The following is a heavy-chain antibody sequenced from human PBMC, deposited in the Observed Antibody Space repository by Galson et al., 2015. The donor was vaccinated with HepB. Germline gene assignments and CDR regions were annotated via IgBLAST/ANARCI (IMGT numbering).Heavy chain of an antibody. J-gene: IGHJ4*02. Sequence: TLSLTCAVYGSSFNNYYWSWVRQTPGKGLEWIGEINFVESTTYNPSLESRVTMFTDLSKNQFSLTLASVTAADTAVYSCARGGGNYSDLRTFVFWGRGVLVAVSS. D-gene: IGHD3-22*01. CDR2: INFVEST. V-gene: IGHV4-34*01. CDR1: GSSFNNYY. CDR3: ARGGGNYSDLRTFVF.